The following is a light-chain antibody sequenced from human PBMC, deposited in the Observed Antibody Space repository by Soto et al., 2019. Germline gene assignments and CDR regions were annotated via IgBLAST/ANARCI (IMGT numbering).Light chain of an antibody. Sequence: DIQMTQSPATLSTSVGDRVTITCRASQSISRWLAWYQQKAGKAPKLLIYKASSLQSGIPSRFSGSGSGTEFTLPICSLQPDDFATYYCHQYDTYSRFGQGAKVDIK. CDR3: HQYDTYSR. J-gene: IGKJ2*01. CDR2: KAS. CDR1: QSISRW. V-gene: IGKV1-5*03.